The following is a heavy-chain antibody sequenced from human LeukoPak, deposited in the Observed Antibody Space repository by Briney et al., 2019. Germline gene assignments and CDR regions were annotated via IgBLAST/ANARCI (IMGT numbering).Heavy chain of an antibody. CDR2: ISGDGGST. J-gene: IGHJ4*02. CDR1: GFTFDDYA. Sequence: GGSLRLSCAASGFTFDDYAMHWVRQAPGKGLEWVSLISGDGGSTDYADSVKGRFTISRDNSKNSLYMQMNSLKTEDTALYYCAKAGSYDILTLDYWGQGTLVTVSS. V-gene: IGHV3-43*02. CDR3: AKAGSYDILTLDY. D-gene: IGHD3-9*01.